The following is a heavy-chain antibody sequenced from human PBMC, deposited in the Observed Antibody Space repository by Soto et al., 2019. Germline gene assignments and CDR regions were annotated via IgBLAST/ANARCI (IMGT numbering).Heavy chain of an antibody. D-gene: IGHD3-10*01. CDR3: ARVPRYYGSGSYPGGDY. CDR1: GGSFRGYY. J-gene: IGHJ4*02. CDR2: INHSGST. Sequence: PSETLSLTCAVYGGSFRGYYWSWIRQPPGKGLEWIGEINHSGSTNYNPSLKSRVTISVDTSKNQFSLKLSSVTAADTAVYYCARVPRYYGSGSYPGGDYWGQGTLVTVSP. V-gene: IGHV4-34*01.